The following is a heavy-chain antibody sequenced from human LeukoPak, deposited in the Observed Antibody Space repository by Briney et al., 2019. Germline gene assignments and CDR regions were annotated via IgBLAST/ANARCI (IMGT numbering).Heavy chain of an antibody. CDR3: ARHVYSYGLRDAFDI. CDR2: IYYSGST. D-gene: IGHD3-10*01. J-gene: IGHJ3*02. CDR1: GGSISGYY. Sequence: PSETLSLTCTVSGGSISGYYWSRIRQPPGKTLEWIGYIYYSGSTNYNPSLKSRVTMSVDTSKNQFSLNLRSVTAADTAMYFCARHVYSYGLRDAFDIWGQGTRVTVSS. V-gene: IGHV4-59*08.